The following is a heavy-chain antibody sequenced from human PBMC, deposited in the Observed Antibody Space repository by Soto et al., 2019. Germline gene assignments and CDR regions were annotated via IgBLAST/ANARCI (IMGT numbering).Heavy chain of an antibody. V-gene: IGHV4-30-2*01. Sequence: QLHLQESGSGLVKPSQTLSLTCAVSGGSISSGGYSWSWIRQPPGKGLEWIGYIYHSGSTYYNPSLKSRVTISVDRSKTQFSLKLSSVTAADTAVYYCAAGGGLPRYCWGQGTLVTVSS. CDR1: GGSISSGGYS. CDR2: IYHSGST. CDR3: AAGGGLPRYC. J-gene: IGHJ4*02. D-gene: IGHD5-12*01.